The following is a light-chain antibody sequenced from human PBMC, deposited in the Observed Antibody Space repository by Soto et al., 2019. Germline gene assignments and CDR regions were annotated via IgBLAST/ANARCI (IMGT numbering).Light chain of an antibody. CDR1: QSVSSSY. CDR3: QQYGKT. Sequence: EVVLTQSPGTLSLSPGERATLSCRASQSVSSSYFAWYQQKPGQAPRLLIYGASRRATGIPASVSGSGSGTEFTLTISRQEPEDFAVYYSQQYGKTVGQGTKVEIK. J-gene: IGKJ1*01. V-gene: IGKV3-20*01. CDR2: GAS.